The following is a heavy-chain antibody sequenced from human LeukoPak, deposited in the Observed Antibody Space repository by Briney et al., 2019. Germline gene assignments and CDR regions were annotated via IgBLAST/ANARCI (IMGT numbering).Heavy chain of an antibody. CDR2: IYTSGST. CDR1: GGSISSGSDY. CDR3: ARDRNYDFWSGYFMDV. D-gene: IGHD3-3*01. Sequence: SQTLSLTCTVSGGSISSGSDYWSSIRQPAGKGLEWIGRIYTSGSTNYDPSLKSRVTISVDTSKNQFSLKLSSVTAADTAVYYCARDRNYDFWSGYFMDVWGKGTTVTVSS. J-gene: IGHJ6*03. V-gene: IGHV4-61*02.